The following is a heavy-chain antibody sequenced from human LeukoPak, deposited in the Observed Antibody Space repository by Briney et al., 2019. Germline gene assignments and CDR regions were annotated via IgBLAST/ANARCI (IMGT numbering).Heavy chain of an antibody. V-gene: IGHV1-69*13. D-gene: IGHD3-10*01. J-gene: IGHJ6*03. CDR1: GYTFTSYA. CDR2: IIPIFGTA. CDR3: ARGGSGSRDYYMDV. Sequence: SVKVSCKASGYTFTSYAISWVRQAPGQGLEWMGGIIPIFGTANYAQKFQGRVTITADESTSTAYMELSSLRSEDTAVYYCARGGSGSRDYYMDVWGKGTTVTVSS.